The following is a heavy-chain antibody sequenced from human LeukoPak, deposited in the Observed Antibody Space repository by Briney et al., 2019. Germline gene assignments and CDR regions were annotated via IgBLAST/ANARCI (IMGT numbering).Heavy chain of an antibody. V-gene: IGHV4-59*01. CDR1: GGSISSYY. Sequence: PSETLSLTCTVSGGSISSYYWSWIRQPPGKGLEWIGYIYYSGSTNYNPSLKSRVTISVDTSKNQFSLKLSSVTAADTAVYYCARDGGRGNPFDYRGQGTLVTVSS. J-gene: IGHJ4*02. CDR3: ARDGGRGNPFDY. CDR2: IYYSGST. D-gene: IGHD1-14*01.